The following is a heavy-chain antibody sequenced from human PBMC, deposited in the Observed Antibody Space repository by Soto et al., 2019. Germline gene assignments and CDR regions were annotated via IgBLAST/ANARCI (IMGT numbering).Heavy chain of an antibody. CDR1: GYTFTSYG. D-gene: IGHD1-1*01. Sequence: QVQLVQSGAEVKKPGASVKVSCKASGYTFTSYGITWVRQAPGQGLEWMGWISAYNGNTNYALKLQGRVTMTTDTSTSTAYMELRSLRSDDTAVYYCARTSVHLELGGWFDPWGQGTLVTVSS. V-gene: IGHV1-18*01. CDR2: ISAYNGNT. CDR3: ARTSVHLELGGWFDP. J-gene: IGHJ5*02.